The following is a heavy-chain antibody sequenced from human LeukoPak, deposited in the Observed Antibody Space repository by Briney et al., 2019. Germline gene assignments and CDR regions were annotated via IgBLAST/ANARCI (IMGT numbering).Heavy chain of an antibody. CDR3: AREYYGSGPVDYHYYGMDV. V-gene: IGHV6-1*01. J-gene: IGHJ6*02. Sequence: SQTLSLTCAISGDSVSSNSAVWNWIRQSPSRGLVWLGRAYYRSKWYNDYAVSVKSRMSINPDTSKNQFSLQLNSVTPEDTAVYYCAREYYGSGPVDYHYYGMDVWGQGTTVTVSS. CDR2: AYYRSKWYN. CDR1: GDSVSSNSAV. D-gene: IGHD3-10*01.